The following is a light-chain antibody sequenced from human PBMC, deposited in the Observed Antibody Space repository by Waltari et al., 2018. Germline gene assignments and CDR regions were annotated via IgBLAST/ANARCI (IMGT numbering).Light chain of an antibody. CDR2: EAS. J-gene: IGKJ5*01. Sequence: DIQMTQSPSTLSASVGDRVTITCRASQSISSWLAWYQQKPGKAPKLLIYEASTLQSWVPSRCSGSGSGTEFTITISSLQPDDFATYYCQQFNSYSSVTFGQGTRLEIQ. CDR1: QSISSW. CDR3: QQFNSYSSVT. V-gene: IGKV1-5*03.